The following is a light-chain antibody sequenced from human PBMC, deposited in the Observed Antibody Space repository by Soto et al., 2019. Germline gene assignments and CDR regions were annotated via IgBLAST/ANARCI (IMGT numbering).Light chain of an antibody. CDR2: GAS. CDR1: QSVSSSY. J-gene: IGKJ1*01. CDR3: QQYGSSPQT. V-gene: IGKV3-20*01. Sequence: EIVLTQSPGTLSLSPGERATLSCRASQSVSSSYLAWYQQKPGQAPRLLIYGASSRATGIPDRFSGSGSGTDFNLTISRLEPEDVAVYYCQQYGSSPQTFGQGTKVEIK.